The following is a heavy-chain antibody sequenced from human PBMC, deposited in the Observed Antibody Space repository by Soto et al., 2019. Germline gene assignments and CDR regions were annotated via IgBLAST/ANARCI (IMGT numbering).Heavy chain of an antibody. CDR1: GGSFISYA. J-gene: IGHJ6*02. V-gene: IGHV1-69*06. Sequence: GXSVKVSCKASGGSFISYASIWVRQAPGQGLEWMGGIIPIFGTANYAQKFQGRVTITADKSTSTAYMELSSLRSEDTAVYYCARVENMVRGARVRYYYYGMDVWGQGTTVTVSS. D-gene: IGHD3-10*01. CDR3: ARVENMVRGARVRYYYYGMDV. CDR2: IIPIFGTA.